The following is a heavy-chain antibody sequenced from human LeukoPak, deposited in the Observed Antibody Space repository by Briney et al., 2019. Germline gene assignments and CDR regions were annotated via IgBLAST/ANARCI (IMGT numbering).Heavy chain of an antibody. J-gene: IGHJ4*02. D-gene: IGHD6-13*01. V-gene: IGHV4-59*01. Sequence: KPSEALSLACSVSGGSIKTYYWTWLRQTPGKGLEGIANMYYSGSTSYNPSLRSRVTMSVDTSRNQVSLNLNSVSAADTAVYYCAASGGYSSSWSLWGQGTLVTVSS. CDR1: GGSIKTYY. CDR3: AASGGYSSSWSL. CDR2: MYYSGST.